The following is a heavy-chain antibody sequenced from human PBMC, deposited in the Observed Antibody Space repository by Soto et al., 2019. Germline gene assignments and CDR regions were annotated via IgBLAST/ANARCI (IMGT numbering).Heavy chain of an antibody. V-gene: IGHV5-10-1*01. CDR3: ARHPYYYDSSGYYYLDY. Sequence: GESLKISCKGSGYSFTSYWISWVRQMPGKGLEWMGRIDPSDSYTNYSPSFQGHVTISADKSISTAYLQWSSLKASDTAMYYCARHPYYYDSSGYYYLDYWRQRTLVTVSS. D-gene: IGHD3-22*01. CDR2: IDPSDSYT. J-gene: IGHJ4*02. CDR1: GYSFTSYW.